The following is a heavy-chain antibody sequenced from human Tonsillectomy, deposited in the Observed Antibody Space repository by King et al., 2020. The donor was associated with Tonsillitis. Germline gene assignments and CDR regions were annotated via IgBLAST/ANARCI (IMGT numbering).Heavy chain of an antibody. CDR1: GFTFSSYS. V-gene: IGHV3-21*03. J-gene: IGHJ4*02. CDR3: ARVDLDGYTSGWYDY. Sequence: VQLVESGGGLVKPGGSLRLSCAASGFTFSSYSMNWVRQAPGKGLEGVSSISSSRSYIYYADSVKGRFTISRDNAKKSLYLQMNSLRAEDTAVYYCARVDLDGYTSGWYDYWGQGTLVTVSS. CDR2: ISSSRSYI. D-gene: IGHD6-19*01.